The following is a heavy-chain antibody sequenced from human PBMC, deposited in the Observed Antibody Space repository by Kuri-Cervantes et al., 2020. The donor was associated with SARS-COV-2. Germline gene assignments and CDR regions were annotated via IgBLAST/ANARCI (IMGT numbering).Heavy chain of an antibody. Sequence: TLSLTCTVSGASMDNSYWSWIRQPPGKALEWLALIYWDDDKRYSPSLKSRLTITKDTSKNQVVLTMTNMDPVDTATYYCAHRRHSSSQDFDYWGQGTLVTVSS. CDR1: GASMDNSYW. V-gene: IGHV2-5*02. D-gene: IGHD6-6*01. CDR2: IYWDDDK. J-gene: IGHJ4*02. CDR3: AHRRHSSSQDFDY.